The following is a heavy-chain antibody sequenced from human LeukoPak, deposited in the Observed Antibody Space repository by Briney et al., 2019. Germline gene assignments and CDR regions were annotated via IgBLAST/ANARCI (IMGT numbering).Heavy chain of an antibody. Sequence: PGGSLRLSCAASGFTFSSYAMSWVRQAPGKGLEWVSAISGSGGSTYYADSVKGRFTISRDNSKNTLYLQMNSLRAEDTAVYYCAKGGYSGYDSGYFDYWGQGTLVTVSS. CDR3: AKGGYSGYDSGYFDY. V-gene: IGHV3-23*01. CDR2: ISGSGGST. CDR1: GFTFSSYA. J-gene: IGHJ4*02. D-gene: IGHD5-12*01.